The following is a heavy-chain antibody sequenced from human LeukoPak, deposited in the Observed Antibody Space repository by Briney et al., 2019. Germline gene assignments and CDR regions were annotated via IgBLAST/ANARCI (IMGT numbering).Heavy chain of an antibody. D-gene: IGHD3-22*01. J-gene: IGHJ4*02. CDR2: ITPMFGTA. Sequence: SVKVSCKASGGTFSRYAISWVRQAPGQGLEWMGGITPMFGTANYAQKFQGRVTITAHESSSTAYMELSSLRSKDTAVYYCARDASIYDNSAYYYLWWGQGTLVTVSS. CDR3: ARDASIYDNSAYYYLW. CDR1: GGTFSRYA. V-gene: IGHV1-69*13.